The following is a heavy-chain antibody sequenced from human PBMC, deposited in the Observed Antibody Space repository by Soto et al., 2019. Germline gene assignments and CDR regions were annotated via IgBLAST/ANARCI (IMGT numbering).Heavy chain of an antibody. CDR3: ATSRISIAVAGETEYYFDY. D-gene: IGHD6-19*01. Sequence: ASVKVSCKASGYIFTGYYMHWVRQAPGQGLEWMGWINPNSGDTNYTQKFQGWVTMTRDTSISAAYMELSRLRSDDTAVYYCATSRISIAVAGETEYYFDYWGQGTLVTVSS. CDR1: GYIFTGYY. J-gene: IGHJ4*02. CDR2: INPNSGDT. V-gene: IGHV1-2*04.